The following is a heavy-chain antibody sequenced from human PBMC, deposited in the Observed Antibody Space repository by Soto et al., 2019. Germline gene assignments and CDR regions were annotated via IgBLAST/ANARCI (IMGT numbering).Heavy chain of an antibody. Sequence: PGGSLRLSCAASGFTFSSYAMSWVRQAPGKGLEWVSAISGSGGSTYYADSVKGRFTISRDNSKNTLYLQMSSLRAEDTAVYYCAKKRFLEWLSSYYFDYWGQGTLVTVPQ. V-gene: IGHV3-23*01. J-gene: IGHJ4*02. CDR1: GFTFSSYA. CDR2: ISGSGGST. CDR3: AKKRFLEWLSSYYFDY. D-gene: IGHD3-3*01.